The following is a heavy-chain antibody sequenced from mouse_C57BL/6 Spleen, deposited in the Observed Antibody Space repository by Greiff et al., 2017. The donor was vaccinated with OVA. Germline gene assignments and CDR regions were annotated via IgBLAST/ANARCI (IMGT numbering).Heavy chain of an antibody. D-gene: IGHD1-1*01. V-gene: IGHV14-2*01. CDR2: IDPEDGET. J-gene: IGHJ2*01. CDR3: ARGITTVVHFDY. CDR1: GFNIKDYY. Sequence: EVQRVESGAELVKPGASVKLSCTASGFNIKDYYMHWVKQRTEQGLEWIGRIDPEDGETKYAPKFQGKATITADTSSNTAYLQLSSLTSEDTAVYYCARGITTVVHFDYWGQGTTLTVSS.